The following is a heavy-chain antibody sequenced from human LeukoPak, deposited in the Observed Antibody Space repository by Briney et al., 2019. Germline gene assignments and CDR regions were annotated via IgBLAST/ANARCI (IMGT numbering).Heavy chain of an antibody. CDR3: ARNIAGIAAAVIDY. Sequence: PSETLSLTCTVSGASITSYYWSWIRQPPGKGLEWIGYIYYSGSTNYNPSLKSRVTISADTSKNQFSLKLSSVTAADTAVYYCARNIAGIAAAVIDYWGQGTLVTVSS. D-gene: IGHD6-13*01. J-gene: IGHJ4*02. V-gene: IGHV4-59*01. CDR2: IYYSGST. CDR1: GASITSYY.